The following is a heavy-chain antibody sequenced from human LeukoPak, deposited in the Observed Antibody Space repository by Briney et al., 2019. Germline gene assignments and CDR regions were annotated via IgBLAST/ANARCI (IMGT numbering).Heavy chain of an antibody. D-gene: IGHD3-22*01. Sequence: GESLKISCKGSGYSFTSYWIGWVRQMPGKGLEWMGIIYPGDSDTRYGPSFQGQVTISADKSISTAYLQWSSLKASDTAMYYCARRGTGYYYDSSGYYRNIHDAFDIWGQGTMVTVSS. CDR2: IYPGDSDT. V-gene: IGHV5-51*01. CDR1: GYSFTSYW. CDR3: ARRGTGYYYDSSGYYRNIHDAFDI. J-gene: IGHJ3*02.